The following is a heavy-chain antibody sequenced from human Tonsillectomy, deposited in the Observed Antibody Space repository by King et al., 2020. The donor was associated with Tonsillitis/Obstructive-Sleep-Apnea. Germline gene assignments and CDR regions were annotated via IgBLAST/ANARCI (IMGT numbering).Heavy chain of an antibody. CDR3: AKGLSRYDYYYGMDV. D-gene: IGHD5-12*01. CDR1: GFTFTTYA. Sequence: VQLVESGGGLVQPGGSLRLSCAASGFTFTTYAMSWVRQAPGKGLEWVSAISGSGGSTYYADSVKGRFTISRDNSKNTLYLQMNSLRAEDTAVYYCAKGLSRYDYYYGMDVWGQGTTVTVSS. J-gene: IGHJ6*02. CDR2: ISGSGGST. V-gene: IGHV3-23*04.